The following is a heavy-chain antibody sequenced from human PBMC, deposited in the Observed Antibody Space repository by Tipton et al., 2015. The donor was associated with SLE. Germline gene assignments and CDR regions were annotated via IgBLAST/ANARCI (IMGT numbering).Heavy chain of an antibody. D-gene: IGHD2-8*02. Sequence: GSLRLSCVASGFTFSSYWMHWVRQVPGKGLVWVSRIKTDGSSTAYADSVQGRFTISRDNAKNTLYLQMNSLRVEDTAIYYCATLYCCTRDYWGQGTVVTVSS. J-gene: IGHJ4*02. CDR2: IKTDGSST. V-gene: IGHV3-74*01. CDR3: ATLYCCTRDY. CDR1: GFTFSSYW.